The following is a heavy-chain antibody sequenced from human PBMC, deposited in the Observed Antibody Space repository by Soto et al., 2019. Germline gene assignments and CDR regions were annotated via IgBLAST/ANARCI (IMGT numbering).Heavy chain of an antibody. D-gene: IGHD3-9*01. Sequence: PSETLSLTCTVSSGSMNSDYWTWIRQSPGKGLEWIGYISYNGISKHNPSLSSRVTISLHRSANQFSLKLSSVTAADTTVYYCARHEKGYYDILTGYLGPLYFDYWGQGTLVTVSS. CDR2: ISYNGIS. CDR1: SGSMNSDY. J-gene: IGHJ4*02. CDR3: ARHEKGYYDILTGYLGPLYFDY. V-gene: IGHV4-59*08.